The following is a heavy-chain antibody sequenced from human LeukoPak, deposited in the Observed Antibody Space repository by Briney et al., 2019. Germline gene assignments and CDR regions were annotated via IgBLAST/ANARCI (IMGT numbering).Heavy chain of an antibody. CDR1: GFTFSSYG. CDR3: ARDYYVGGSYRYTDPRYFDY. D-gene: IGHD3-16*02. J-gene: IGHJ4*02. V-gene: IGHV3-30*02. Sequence: GGSLRLSCAASGFTFSSYGMHWVRQAPGKGLEWVAFIRYDGSNKYYADSVKGRFTISRDNSKNTLYLQMNSLRAEDTAVYYCARDYYVGGSYRYTDPRYFDYWGQGTLVTVSS. CDR2: IRYDGSNK.